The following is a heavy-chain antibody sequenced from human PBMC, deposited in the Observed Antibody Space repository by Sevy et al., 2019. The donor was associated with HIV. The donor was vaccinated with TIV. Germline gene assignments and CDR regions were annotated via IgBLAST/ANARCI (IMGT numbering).Heavy chain of an antibody. CDR2: INPSGGST. J-gene: IGHJ5*02. V-gene: IGHV1-46*03. Sequence: ASVKVSCKASGYTFTSYYMHWVRQAPGQGLEWMGIINPSGGSTSYAQKFQGRVTMTRDTSTSTVYMELSSLGSEDTAVYYCARPFYDYGDTNWFDPWGQGTLVTVSS. CDR3: ARPFYDYGDTNWFDP. CDR1: GYTFTSYY. D-gene: IGHD4-17*01.